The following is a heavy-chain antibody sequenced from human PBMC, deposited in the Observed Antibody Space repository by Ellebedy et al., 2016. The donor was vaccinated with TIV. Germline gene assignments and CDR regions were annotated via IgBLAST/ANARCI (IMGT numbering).Heavy chain of an antibody. Sequence: GASLKISCQGSAYSFINYWIVWVRQMPGRGLEWMGIIDLSDSDTRYSPSFQGQVTISADRSVTTAYLHFNSLKPSDTAVYYCAKLGHRATPDDSWGQGTLVTVSS. CDR2: IDLSDSDT. CDR1: AYSFINYW. D-gene: IGHD1-14*01. J-gene: IGHJ4*02. V-gene: IGHV5-51*01. CDR3: AKLGHRATPDDS.